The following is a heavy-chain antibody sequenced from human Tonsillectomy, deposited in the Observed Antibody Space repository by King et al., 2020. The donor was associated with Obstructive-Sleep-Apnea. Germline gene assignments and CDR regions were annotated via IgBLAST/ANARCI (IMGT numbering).Heavy chain of an antibody. CDR1: GFTFSSYS. D-gene: IGHD5-18*01. V-gene: IGHV3-21*06. Sequence: VQLVESGGGLIKPGGSLTLSCAASGFTFSSYSMSWVRQAPGKGLEWVSSITSSSSSKFYADSVKGRFTISRDNAKNSLYLQMNSLRAEDTAVYYCAGDEGYSYASGWFDPWGQGTLVTVSS. J-gene: IGHJ5*02. CDR3: AGDEGYSYASGWFDP. CDR2: ITSSSSSK.